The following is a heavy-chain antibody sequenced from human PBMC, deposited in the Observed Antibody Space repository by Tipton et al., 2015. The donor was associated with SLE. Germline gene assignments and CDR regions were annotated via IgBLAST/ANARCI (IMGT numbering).Heavy chain of an antibody. CDR1: GASISSHY. Sequence: TLSLTCTVSGASISSHYCTWIRQSPGKGLEWIGYIHFSGSTNYNPSLKTRVTISVDTSKRHFSLKLTSVTAADTAVYYCARGGGDSVAAFDIWGQGTLVTVSS. CDR2: IHFSGST. V-gene: IGHV4-59*11. D-gene: IGHD2-21*01. CDR3: ARGGGDSVAAFDI. J-gene: IGHJ3*02.